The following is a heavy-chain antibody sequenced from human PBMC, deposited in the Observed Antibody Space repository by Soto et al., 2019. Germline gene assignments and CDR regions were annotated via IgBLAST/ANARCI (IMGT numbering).Heavy chain of an antibody. CDR1: SGSISSSNW. V-gene: IGHV4-4*02. CDR2: IYHSGST. D-gene: IGHD2-2*01. CDR3: ARKEVDCSSTSCYVVFDY. Sequence: QVQLQESGPGLVKPSGTLSLTCAVSSGSISSSNWWSWVRQPPGKGLEWIGEIYHSGSTNYNPSLKSRVTMSVDKSKNQFSLKLSSVTAADTAVYYCARKEVDCSSTSCYVVFDYWGQGTLVTVSS. J-gene: IGHJ4*02.